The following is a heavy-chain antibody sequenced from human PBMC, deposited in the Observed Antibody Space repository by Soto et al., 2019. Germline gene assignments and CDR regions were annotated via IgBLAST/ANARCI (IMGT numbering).Heavy chain of an antibody. Sequence: SETLSLTCAVSGGSISSSNWWSWVRQPPGKGLEWIGEIYHSGSTNYNPSLKSRVTISVDKAKNQFSLKLSSVTAADTAVYYCARIMDNWNYGPGGNWFDSWGQGTLVTVSS. CDR3: ARIMDNWNYGPGGNWFDS. CDR2: IYHSGST. D-gene: IGHD1-7*01. CDR1: GGSISSSNW. V-gene: IGHV4-4*02. J-gene: IGHJ5*01.